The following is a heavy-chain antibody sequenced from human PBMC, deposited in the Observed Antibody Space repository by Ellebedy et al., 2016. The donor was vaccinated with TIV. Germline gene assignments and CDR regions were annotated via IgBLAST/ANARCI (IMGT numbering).Heavy chain of an antibody. CDR2: ISWDGGST. CDR3: AKNGLYGSNYYFYMDV. CDR1: GFTFDDYI. Sequence: PGGSLRLSCAVSGFTFDDYIMHWVRQAPGKGLEWVSLISWDGGSTYYADSVKGRFTISRDNSKNSLYLQMNRLRTEDTALYYCAKNGLYGSNYYFYMDVWGKGTTVTVSS. J-gene: IGHJ6*03. V-gene: IGHV3-43*01. D-gene: IGHD3-10*01.